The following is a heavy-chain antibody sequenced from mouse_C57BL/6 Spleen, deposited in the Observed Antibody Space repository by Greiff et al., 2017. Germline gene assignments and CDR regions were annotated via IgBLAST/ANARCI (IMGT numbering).Heavy chain of an antibody. CDR3: ARSEGVIYDGYSPWFAY. CDR2: INPNNGGT. Sequence: EVQLQQSGPELVKPGASVKIPCKASGYTFTDYNMDWVKQSHGKSLEWIGDINPNNGGTIYNQKFKGKATLTVDKSSSTAYMELRSLTSEDTAVYYCARSEGVIYDGYSPWFAYWGHGTLVTVSA. V-gene: IGHV1-18*01. CDR1: GYTFTDYN. D-gene: IGHD2-3*01. J-gene: IGHJ3*01.